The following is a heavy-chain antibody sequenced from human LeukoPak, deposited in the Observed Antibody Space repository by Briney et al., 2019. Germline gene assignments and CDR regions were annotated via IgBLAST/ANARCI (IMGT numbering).Heavy chain of an antibody. CDR2: IYPGDSDT. CDR1: GYSFTSYW. V-gene: IGHV5-51*01. J-gene: IGHJ4*02. CDR3: ARRGVYATSPFDY. D-gene: IGHD2-8*01. Sequence: GESLKISCKGSGYSFTSYWIGWVRQMPGEGLEWMAIIYPGDSDTRYSPSFQGQVTISADKSISTAYLQWSSLRASDAAMYYCARRGVYATSPFDYWGQGTLVTVSS.